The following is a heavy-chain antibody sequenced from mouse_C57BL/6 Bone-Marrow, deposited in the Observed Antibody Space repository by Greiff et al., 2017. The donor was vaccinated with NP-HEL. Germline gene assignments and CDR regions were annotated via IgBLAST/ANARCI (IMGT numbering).Heavy chain of an antibody. CDR3: ARLVYWYFDV. CDR2: ISSGGSYT. J-gene: IGHJ1*03. Sequence: EVQLVESGGDLVKPGGSLKLSCAASGFTFSSYGMSWVRQTPDKRLEWVATISSGGSYTYYPDSVKGRFTISRDNAKNTLYLQMRSLKSEDTAMYYCARLVYWYFDVWGTGTTVTVSS. V-gene: IGHV5-6*01. CDR1: GFTFSSYG.